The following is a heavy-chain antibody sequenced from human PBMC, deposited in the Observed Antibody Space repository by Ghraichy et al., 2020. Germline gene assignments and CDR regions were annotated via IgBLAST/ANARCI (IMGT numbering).Heavy chain of an antibody. J-gene: IGHJ4*02. CDR1: GGSFSGYF. CDR2: INQSGST. V-gene: IGHV4-34*01. Sequence: SETLSLTCAVYGGSFSGYFWGWIRQPPGKGLEWIGQINQSGSTKYNPSLKSRVTISVDMSKNHFSLELTSVTAADTAVYYCARGASKLGYCSGTSCPFDYWGQGTLVNVSS. CDR3: ARGASKLGYCSGTSCPFDY. D-gene: IGHD2-2*01.